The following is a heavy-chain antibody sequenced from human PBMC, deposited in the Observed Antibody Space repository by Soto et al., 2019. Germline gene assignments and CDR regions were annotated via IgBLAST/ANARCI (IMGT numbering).Heavy chain of an antibody. D-gene: IGHD2-15*01. Sequence: SETLSLTCTVSGGPISSSSYYWGWIRQPPGKGLEWIGSIYYSGSTYYNPSLKSRVTMSVDTSKNQFSLKLGSVTAADTAVYYCARHTPAISISDHWGQGTLVTVSS. J-gene: IGHJ4*02. V-gene: IGHV4-39*01. CDR1: GGPISSSSYY. CDR2: IYYSGST. CDR3: ARHTPAISISDH.